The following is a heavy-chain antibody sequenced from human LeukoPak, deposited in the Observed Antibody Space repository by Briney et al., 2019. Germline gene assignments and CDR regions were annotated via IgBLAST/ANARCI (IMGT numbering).Heavy chain of an antibody. V-gene: IGHV1-2*02. Sequence: GASVKVSCKASGYTFTSYYMHWVRQAPGQGLEWMGWISVYNGNTNYAQKFQGRVTMTRDTSISTAYMDLSRLRSDDTAVYYCARGSIVGATFDYFDYWGQGTLVTVSS. CDR3: ARGSIVGATFDYFDY. CDR1: GYTFTSYY. CDR2: ISVYNGNT. J-gene: IGHJ4*02. D-gene: IGHD1-26*01.